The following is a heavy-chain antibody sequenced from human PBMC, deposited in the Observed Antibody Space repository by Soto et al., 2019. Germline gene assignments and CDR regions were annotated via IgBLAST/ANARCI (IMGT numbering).Heavy chain of an antibody. Sequence: DVQLVGSGGGLVEPGGSLRLSCAASGFTFRGYTMTWVRQAPGKGLEWVSSISTNSYYIHYADSLRGRFTISRDNTKNSVYLQMTSLSVEDTAVYYCARVHGTDYIWGSYRPMDYWGQGTLVTVS. CDR2: ISTNSYYI. CDR1: GFTFRGYT. J-gene: IGHJ4*02. V-gene: IGHV3-21*02. D-gene: IGHD3-16*02. CDR3: ARVHGTDYIWGSYRPMDY.